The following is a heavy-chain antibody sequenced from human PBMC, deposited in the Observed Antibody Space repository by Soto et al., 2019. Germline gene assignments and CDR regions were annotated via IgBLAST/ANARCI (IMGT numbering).Heavy chain of an antibody. D-gene: IGHD3-9*01. CDR1: GGSISSYY. Sequence: SETLSLTCTVSGGSISSYYWSWIRQPPGKGLEWIGYIYYSGSTNYNPSLKSRVTISVDTSKNQFSLKLSSVTAADTAVYYCATVPPLRYFDRRPWFDPWGQGTLVT. J-gene: IGHJ5*02. CDR2: IYYSGST. CDR3: ATVPPLRYFDRRPWFDP. V-gene: IGHV4-59*08.